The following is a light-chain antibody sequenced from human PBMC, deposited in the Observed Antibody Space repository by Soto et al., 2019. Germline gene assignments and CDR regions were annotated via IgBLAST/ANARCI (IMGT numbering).Light chain of an antibody. CDR2: GAS. Sequence: ENVLTQYPDTLSLSPGEGATLSCRASQTVSSNYLAWYQHRPGQAPKLIIHGASYTAPGIPDRFSGSGSGADFTLTISRLEPEDFAVYFCQHYGNSLWTFXQGTKADIK. CDR3: QHYGNSLWT. CDR1: QTVSSNY. J-gene: IGKJ1*01. V-gene: IGKV3-20*01.